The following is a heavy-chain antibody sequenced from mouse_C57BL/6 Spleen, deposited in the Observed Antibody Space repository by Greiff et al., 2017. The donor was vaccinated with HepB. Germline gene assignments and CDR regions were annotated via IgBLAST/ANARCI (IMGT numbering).Heavy chain of an antibody. CDR1: GYAFSSYW. V-gene: IGHV1-80*01. J-gene: IGHJ2*01. CDR3: ARSDYGSPLYY. Sequence: QVQLQQSGAELVKPGASVKISCKASGYAFSSYWMNWVKQRPGKGLEWIGQIYPGDGDTNYNGKFKGKATLTADKSSSTAYMQLSSLTSEDSAVYFGARSDYGSPLYYWGQGTTLTVSS. D-gene: IGHD1-1*01. CDR2: IYPGDGDT.